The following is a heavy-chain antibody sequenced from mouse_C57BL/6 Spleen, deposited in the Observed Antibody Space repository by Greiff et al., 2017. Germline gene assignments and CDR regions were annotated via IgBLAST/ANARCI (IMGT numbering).Heavy chain of an antibody. CDR2: IRNKANGYPT. D-gene: IGHD2-1*01. J-gene: IGHJ1*03. V-gene: IGHV7-3*01. Sequence: EVQGVESGGGLVQPGGSLSLSCAASGFTFTDYYMSWVRQPPGKALEWLGFIRNKANGYPTEYSASVKGRFTISRDNSQSILYLQMNALRAEDSATYYCARLYGNYVWYFDVWGTGTTVTVSS. CDR3: ARLYGNYVWYFDV. CDR1: GFTFTDYY.